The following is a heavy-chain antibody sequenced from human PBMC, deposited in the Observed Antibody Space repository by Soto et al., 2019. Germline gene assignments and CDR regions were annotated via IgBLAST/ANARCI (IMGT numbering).Heavy chain of an antibody. CDR2: IYYSGST. D-gene: IGHD6-19*01. CDR1: GGSISSYY. J-gene: IGHJ4*02. Sequence: QVQLQESGPGLVKPSETLSLTCTVSGGSISSYYWSWIRQPPGKGLEWIGYIYYSGSTNYNPSLKNRVTISVDTSKNQFSLKLSSVTAADTAVYYCARQVGGWAPWYFDYWGQGTLVTVSS. V-gene: IGHV4-59*08. CDR3: ARQVGGWAPWYFDY.